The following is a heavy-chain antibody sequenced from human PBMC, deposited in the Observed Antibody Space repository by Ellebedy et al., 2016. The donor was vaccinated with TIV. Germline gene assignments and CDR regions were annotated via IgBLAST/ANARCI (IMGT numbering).Heavy chain of an antibody. Sequence: AASVKVSCKASGYTFTSYAVHWVRQAPGQRFEWMGWISAGNGNTKYSQQFHVRVTITRDTSASTAYMELSSLTSEDTAVYYCARSESGFGSDSYAYFDYWGQGTLVTVSS. V-gene: IGHV1-3*01. CDR2: ISAGNGNT. D-gene: IGHD3-10*01. J-gene: IGHJ4*02. CDR1: GYTFTSYA. CDR3: ARSESGFGSDSYAYFDY.